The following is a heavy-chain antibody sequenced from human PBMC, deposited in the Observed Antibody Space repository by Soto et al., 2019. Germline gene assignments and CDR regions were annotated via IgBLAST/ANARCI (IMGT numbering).Heavy chain of an antibody. Sequence: PSETLSLTCTVSGGSISSSSYYWGWIRQPPGKGLEWIGSIYYSGSTYYNPSLKSRVTISVDTSKNQFSLKLSSVTAADTAVYYCAAGGYCSSTSCYRDDFWSGYYLGHHDYWGQGTLVTVSS. D-gene: IGHD2-2*01. CDR3: AAGGYCSSTSCYRDDFWSGYYLGHHDY. CDR2: IYYSGST. V-gene: IGHV4-39*01. CDR1: GGSISSSSYY. J-gene: IGHJ4*02.